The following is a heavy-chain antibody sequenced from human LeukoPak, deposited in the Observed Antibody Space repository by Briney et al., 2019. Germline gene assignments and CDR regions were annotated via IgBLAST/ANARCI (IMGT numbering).Heavy chain of an antibody. D-gene: IGHD1-1*01. CDR1: GGSISSSSYY. CDR3: ARLERSRKSFDY. J-gene: IGHJ4*02. Sequence: SETLSLTCTVSGGSISSSSYYWGWIRQPPGKGLEWIGSIYYSGSTYYNPSLKSRVTISVDTSKNQFSLKLSSVTAADTAVYYCARLERSRKSFDYWGQGTLVTVSS. CDR2: IYYSGST. V-gene: IGHV4-39*01.